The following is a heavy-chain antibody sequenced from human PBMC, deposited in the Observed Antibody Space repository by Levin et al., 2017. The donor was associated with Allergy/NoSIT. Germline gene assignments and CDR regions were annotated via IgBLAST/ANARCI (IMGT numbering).Heavy chain of an antibody. CDR2: MSNDGFTK. CDR1: GFTFTSSA. V-gene: IGHV3-30-3*01. J-gene: IGHJ4*02. CDR3: AKDGGFGFSDLDH. Sequence: GESLKISCVGSGFTFTSSAMHWVRQAPGKGLEWVAVMSNDGFTKKHADSVEGRFTISGDLSKNTLYLHMNSLTTDDTAVYYCAKDGGFGFSDLDHWGQGALVTVSS. D-gene: IGHD3-16*01.